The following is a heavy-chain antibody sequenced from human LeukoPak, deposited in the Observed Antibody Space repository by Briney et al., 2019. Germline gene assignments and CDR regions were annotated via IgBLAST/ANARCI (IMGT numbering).Heavy chain of an antibody. CDR2: IKEDGNEK. V-gene: IGHV3-7*01. CDR3: QKTAYEMHV. D-gene: IGHD2-21*01. J-gene: IGHJ6*01. CDR1: GFKFRAYW. Sequence: GGSQRLSCAAPGFKFRAYWMSWVRQAPWKGLEWVASIKEDGNEKYYVDSVKGRFTISRDNAKNSLYLQMNSRKGEDTALFFRQKTAYEMHVWGQGTTVTVTS.